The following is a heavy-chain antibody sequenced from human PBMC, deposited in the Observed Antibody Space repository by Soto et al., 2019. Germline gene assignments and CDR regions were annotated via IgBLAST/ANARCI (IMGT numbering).Heavy chain of an antibody. CDR1: GFTFSTFS. V-gene: IGHV3-48*02. Sequence: EVQLVESGGGSVQPGGSLRLSCAASGFTFSTFSMNWVRQAPGRGLEWISYISGGGRAISYADSVKGRFTISRENAKNPLSLQMDSLTDEDTAVYYCARDLGWAFDSWGQGTLVTVSS. D-gene: IGHD6-19*01. CDR3: ARDLGWAFDS. CDR2: ISGGGRAI. J-gene: IGHJ4*02.